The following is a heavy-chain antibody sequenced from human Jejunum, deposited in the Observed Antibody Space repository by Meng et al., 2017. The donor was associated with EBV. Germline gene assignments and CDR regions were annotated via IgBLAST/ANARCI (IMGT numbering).Heavy chain of an antibody. D-gene: IGHD1-26*01. Sequence: LTDFGPTRVNNTQTLTLPSTFSGFSLSANGVGVAWIRQPPGKALEWLAVIYCDDSRLYSPSLRSRLTITKDTSKNQVVLIMTNMDPVDTATYYCAHKGSGSYPLDYWGQGTLVTVSS. J-gene: IGHJ4*02. CDR3: AHKGSGSYPLDY. CDR2: IYCDDSR. CDR1: GFSLSANGVG. V-gene: IGHV2-5*02.